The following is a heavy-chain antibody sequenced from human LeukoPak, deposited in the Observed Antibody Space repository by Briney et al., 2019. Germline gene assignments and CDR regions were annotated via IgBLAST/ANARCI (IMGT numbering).Heavy chain of an antibody. CDR1: GFTFSTYA. J-gene: IGHJ5*02. Sequence: PGGSLRLSCAASGFTFSTYAMHWVRQAPGKGLEWVSTISDDGGATYHADSVKGRFTISRDNFKNTLYLQMDSLRVEDTAVYYCEKAIGYEIPAGSRWYDPWGQGNVVTVS. V-gene: IGHV3-23*01. CDR3: EKAIGYEIPAGSRWYDP. D-gene: IGHD2-2*01. CDR2: ISDDGGAT.